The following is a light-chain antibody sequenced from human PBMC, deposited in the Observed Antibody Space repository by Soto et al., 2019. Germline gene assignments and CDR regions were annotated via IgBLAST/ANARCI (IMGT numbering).Light chain of an antibody. CDR3: QQRSDWPRT. CDR1: QSVSTF. Sequence: EIVLTQSPATLSLSPGERAILPCRASQSVSTFLAWFQQKPGQPPRLLIYNASNRTTGIPARFSGSGSGTDFTLTISSLEPEDFAVYYCQQRSDWPRTFGQGTKVDIK. CDR2: NAS. V-gene: IGKV3-11*01. J-gene: IGKJ1*01.